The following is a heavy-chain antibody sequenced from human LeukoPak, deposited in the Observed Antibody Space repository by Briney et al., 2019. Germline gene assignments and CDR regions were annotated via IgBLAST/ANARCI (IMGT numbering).Heavy chain of an antibody. CDR2: IRYDGSNK. J-gene: IGHJ4*02. Sequence: GGSLRLSCAASGFTFSSYGMHWVRQAPGKGLEWVAFIRYDGSNKYYADSVKGRFTISRDNSKNTLDLQMNSLRAEDTAVHYCARRGHGYGSPFDYWGQGTLVTVSS. D-gene: IGHD5-18*01. V-gene: IGHV3-30*02. CDR1: GFTFSSYG. CDR3: ARRGHGYGSPFDY.